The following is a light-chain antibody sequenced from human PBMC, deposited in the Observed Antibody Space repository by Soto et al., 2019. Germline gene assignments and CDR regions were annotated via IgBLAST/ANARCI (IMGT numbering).Light chain of an antibody. V-gene: IGKV3D-15*01. J-gene: IGKJ5*01. CDR2: VTS. CDR3: QQYNNWPFS. Sequence: EIVLTQSPATLSSLPFDIVTLSFMASQALSNRLAWYQHKPGQAPRLLIYVTSNRATGIPDRFSATGSETDFTLTISGLQSEDSAVYFCQQYNNWPFSFGQGTRLEIK. CDR1: QALSNR.